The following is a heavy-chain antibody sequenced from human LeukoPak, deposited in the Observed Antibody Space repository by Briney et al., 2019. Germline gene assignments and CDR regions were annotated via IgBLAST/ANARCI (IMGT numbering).Heavy chain of an antibody. CDR1: GGSFSGYY. CDR2: INHSGST. J-gene: IGHJ4*02. V-gene: IGHV4-34*01. Sequence: SETLSLTCAVYGGSFSGYYWSWICQPPGKGLEWIGEINHSGSTNYNPSLKSRVTISVDTSKNQFSLKLSSVTAADTAVYYCARALPSSSDPFDYWGQGTLVTVSS. D-gene: IGHD6-6*01. CDR3: ARALPSSSDPFDY.